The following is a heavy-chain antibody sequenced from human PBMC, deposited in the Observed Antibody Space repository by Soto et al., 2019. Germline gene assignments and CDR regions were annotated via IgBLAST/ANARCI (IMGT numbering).Heavy chain of an antibody. D-gene: IGHD3-22*01. CDR2: IIPIFGTA. J-gene: IGHJ4*02. CDR3: AREFHHGSARYYPYDSSGYRAPFDY. CDR1: GGTFSSYA. Sequence: SVKVSCKASGGTFSSYAISWVRQAPGQGLEWMGGIIPIFGTANYAQKFQGRVTITADESTSTAYMELSSLRSEDTAVYYCAREFHHGSARYYPYDSSGYRAPFDYWGQGTLVTVSS. V-gene: IGHV1-69*13.